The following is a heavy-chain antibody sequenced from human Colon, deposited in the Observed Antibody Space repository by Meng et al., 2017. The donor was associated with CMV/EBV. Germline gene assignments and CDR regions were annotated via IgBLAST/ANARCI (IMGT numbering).Heavy chain of an antibody. CDR3: ARGLGHASNNSHDY. V-gene: IGHV4-61*05. CDR1: GVSISTTNYC. D-gene: IGHD5-24*01. J-gene: IGHJ4*02. CDR2: VYYSGSA. Sequence: SETLSLTCSVSGVSISTTNYCWGWIRQPPGKGLEWMGHVYYSGSATYSPSLRSRVSISVDMSKNQFSLKVRSVTAADTAMYFCARGLGHASNNSHDYWGQGMLVTVSS.